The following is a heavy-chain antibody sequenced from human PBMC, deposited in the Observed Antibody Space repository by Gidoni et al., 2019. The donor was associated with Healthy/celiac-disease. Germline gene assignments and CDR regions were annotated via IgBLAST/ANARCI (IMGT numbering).Heavy chain of an antibody. V-gene: IGHV3-30*02. CDR1: GFTFSSYG. Sequence: QVQLVESGGGVVQPGGSLRLSCAASGFTFSSYGMHWVRQAPGKGLEWVAFIRYDGSNKYYADSVKGRFTISRDNSKNTLYLQMNSLRAEDTAVYYCAKDSELERRGPLYYWGQGTLVTVSS. J-gene: IGHJ4*02. CDR3: AKDSELERRGPLYY. D-gene: IGHD1-1*01. CDR2: IRYDGSNK.